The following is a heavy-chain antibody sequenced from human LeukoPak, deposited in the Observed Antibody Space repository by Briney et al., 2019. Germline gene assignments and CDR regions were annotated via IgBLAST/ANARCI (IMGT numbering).Heavy chain of an antibody. V-gene: IGHV3-30-3*01. CDR3: ARPYSSGWYGDFDY. CDR2: ISYDGSNK. J-gene: IGHJ4*02. D-gene: IGHD6-19*01. CDR1: GFTFSSYA. Sequence: GGSLRLSCAASGFTFSSYAMHWVRQAPGKGLEWVAVISYDGSNKYYADSAKGRFTISRDNSKNTLFLQMNSLRAEDTAAYYCARPYSSGWYGDFDYWGQGTLVTVSS.